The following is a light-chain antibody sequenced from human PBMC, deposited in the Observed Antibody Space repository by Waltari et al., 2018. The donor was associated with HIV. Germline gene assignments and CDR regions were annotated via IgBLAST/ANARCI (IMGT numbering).Light chain of an antibody. Sequence: SFDLTQPSSVSVSPGQTARIPCSGTVAPKNFVRWFQQKPGRPPTLVIYKDTARPSEIPERFSGSSSGTTATLTITGAQVEDEADYYCYCAADKNVLGGGTKLTVL. J-gene: IGLJ2*01. CDR3: YCAADKNV. V-gene: IGLV3-27*01. CDR2: KDT. CDR1: VAPKNF.